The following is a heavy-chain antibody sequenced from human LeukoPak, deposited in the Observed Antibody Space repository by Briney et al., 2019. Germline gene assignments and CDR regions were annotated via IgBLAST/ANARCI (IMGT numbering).Heavy chain of an antibody. Sequence: GGSLRLSCAVSGFTVSTNYMGWVRQAPGKGLEWVTGTHRDGSTYYADSVKGRFAVSRDTSRNILYLQMNSLRVEDTALYYCALDCCTGSRFDHWGQGTLVTVPS. CDR2: THRDGST. CDR1: GFTVSTNY. J-gene: IGHJ4*02. V-gene: IGHV3-53*01. D-gene: IGHD3-10*01. CDR3: ALDCCTGSRFDH.